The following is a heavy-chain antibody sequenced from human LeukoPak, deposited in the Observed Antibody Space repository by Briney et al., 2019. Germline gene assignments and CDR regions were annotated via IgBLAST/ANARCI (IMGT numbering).Heavy chain of an antibody. CDR3: ATDRGWRTSGYYLYYFEY. Sequence: GGSLRLSRAASGFIFINYFMSWVRQAPGKGLEWVASIKHDGSEKYYVDSVKGRYTISRDNTMNTLNLQMSSLRDEDTAVYYCATDRGWRTSGYYLYYFEYWGQGTLVTYTS. CDR1: GFIFINYF. V-gene: IGHV3-7*01. J-gene: IGHJ4*02. CDR2: IKHDGSEK. D-gene: IGHD3-3*01.